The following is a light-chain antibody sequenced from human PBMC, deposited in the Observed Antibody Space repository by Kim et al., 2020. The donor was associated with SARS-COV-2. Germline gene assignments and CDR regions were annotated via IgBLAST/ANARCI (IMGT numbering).Light chain of an antibody. CDR1: KLGDKY. Sequence: SYELTQPPSVSVSPGQTASITCSGDKLGDKYACWYQQKPGQSPVLVIYQDSNRPSGIPERFSGSNSGNTATLTISGTQAMDEADYYCQAWDSRTTYVFGTGTQVTVL. CDR2: QDS. J-gene: IGLJ1*01. CDR3: QAWDSRTTYV. V-gene: IGLV3-1*01.